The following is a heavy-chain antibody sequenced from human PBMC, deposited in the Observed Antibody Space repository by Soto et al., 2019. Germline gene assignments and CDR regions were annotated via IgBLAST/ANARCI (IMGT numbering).Heavy chain of an antibody. CDR1: GGTFRRYT. D-gene: IGHD2-2*01. Sequence: QVQLVQSGAEVKKPGSSVKVSCKASGGTFRRYTFTWVRQAPGQGLEWMGRIIPILGLANYAQNFQGRVTITADKSASTAYMELSSLRSEDTVAYNWAYCSSTSCSHPFDYWGQGTLVTVSS. CDR3: AYCSSTSCSHPFDY. J-gene: IGHJ4*02. V-gene: IGHV1-69*02. CDR2: IIPILGLA.